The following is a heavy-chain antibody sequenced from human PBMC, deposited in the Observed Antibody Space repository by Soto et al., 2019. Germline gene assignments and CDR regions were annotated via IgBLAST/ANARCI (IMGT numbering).Heavy chain of an antibody. J-gene: IGHJ4*02. CDR2: INPNSGGT. D-gene: IGHD2-8*02. Sequence: QVQLVQSGAEVKKPGASVKVSCKASGYTFTGYYMHWVRQAPGQGLEWMGWINPNSGGTNYAQKFQGWVTMTRDTAISTAYMELSRLRSDDTAVYYCARAAGNSGGGHFDYWGQGTLVTVSS. CDR1: GYTFTGYY. CDR3: ARAAGNSGGGHFDY. V-gene: IGHV1-2*04.